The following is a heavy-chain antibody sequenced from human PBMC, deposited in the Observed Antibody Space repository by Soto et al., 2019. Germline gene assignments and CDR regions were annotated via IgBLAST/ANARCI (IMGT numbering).Heavy chain of an antibody. CDR2: SIPLFVTA. CDR3: AINEGTDGYKFAY. V-gene: IGHV1-69*01. D-gene: IGHD5-12*01. J-gene: IGHJ4*02. Sequence: QVQLVQSGAEVKKPGSSVTVSCKASGGTFSTYAICWVRQVPGQGLEWMGGSIPLFVTAKYAQKFQGRATIIADESTRTAYMELRRLRSEDTAGYYCAINEGTDGYKFAYWGQGTLVTVSS. CDR1: GGTFSTYA.